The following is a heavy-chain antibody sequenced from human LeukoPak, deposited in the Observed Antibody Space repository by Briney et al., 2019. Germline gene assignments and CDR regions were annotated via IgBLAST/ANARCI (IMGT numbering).Heavy chain of an antibody. V-gene: IGHV4-59*01. CDR1: GGSISSYY. CDR2: IYYSGST. J-gene: IGHJ3*02. D-gene: IGHD4-17*01. CDR3: ARVYGDYEGDAFDI. Sequence: SETLSLTCTVSGGSISSYYWSWIRQPPGKGLEWIGYIYYSGSTNYNPSLKSRVTISVDTSKNQFSLKLSSVTAADTAVSYCARVYGDYEGDAFDIWGQGTMVTVSS.